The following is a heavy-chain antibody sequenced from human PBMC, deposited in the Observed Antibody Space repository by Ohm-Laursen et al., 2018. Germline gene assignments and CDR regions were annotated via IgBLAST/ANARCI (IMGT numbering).Heavy chain of an antibody. Sequence: PTQTLTLTGTFSGFSLSTRGMCVNWVRQPPGKALEWLARIDWDDDRYYSTSLKTRLTISKDTSKNQVVLTMTNMDPVDTATYFCARILAGPDYFDYWGQGTLVTVSS. J-gene: IGHJ4*02. CDR1: GFSLSTRGMC. V-gene: IGHV2-70*11. D-gene: IGHD3-10*01. CDR2: IDWDDDR. CDR3: ARILAGPDYFDY.